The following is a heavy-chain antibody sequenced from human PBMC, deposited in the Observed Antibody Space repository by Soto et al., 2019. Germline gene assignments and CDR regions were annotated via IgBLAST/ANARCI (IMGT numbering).Heavy chain of an antibody. V-gene: IGHV5-10-1*01. J-gene: IGHJ3*02. CDR3: AMENRCDYTDDALDS. CDR1: GYSFTSYW. D-gene: IGHD4-17*01. CDR2: IDPSDSYT. Sequence: VESLKISCKGSGYSFTSYWISWVRQMPGKGLEWMGRIDPSDSYTNYSPSFQGHVTISADKSISTAYLQWSSLKASDTAMYYCAMENRCDYTDDALDSWGKGTTVTVS.